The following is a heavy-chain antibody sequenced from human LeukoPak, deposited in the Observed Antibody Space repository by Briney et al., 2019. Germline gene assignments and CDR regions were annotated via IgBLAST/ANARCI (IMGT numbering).Heavy chain of an antibody. CDR3: AREDMWAFDI. J-gene: IGHJ3*02. D-gene: IGHD2-15*01. Sequence: GGSLRLSCAASGFTFSSYTMYWFRQAPGKGLEWVANIKPDGSEKYYVDSVKGRFIISRDNAKNSLYLQMNSLRAEDTAVYYCAREDMWAFDIWGQGTMVTVSS. V-gene: IGHV3-7*01. CDR2: IKPDGSEK. CDR1: GFTFSSYT.